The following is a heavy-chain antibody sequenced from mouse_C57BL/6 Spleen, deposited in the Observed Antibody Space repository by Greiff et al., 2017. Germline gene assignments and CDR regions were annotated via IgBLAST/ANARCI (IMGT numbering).Heavy chain of an antibody. D-gene: IGHD1-1*01. V-gene: IGHV5-17*01. J-gene: IGHJ4*01. CDR2: ISSGSSTI. CDR1: GFTFSDYG. Sequence: EVKLVESGGGLVKPGGSLKLSCAASGFTFSDYGMHWVRQAPEKGLEWVAYISSGSSTIYYADTVKGRFTISRDNAKNTLFLQMTSLRSEDTAMYYCAGMGYYYGSSYGAMDYWGQGTSVTVSS. CDR3: AGMGYYYGSSYGAMDY.